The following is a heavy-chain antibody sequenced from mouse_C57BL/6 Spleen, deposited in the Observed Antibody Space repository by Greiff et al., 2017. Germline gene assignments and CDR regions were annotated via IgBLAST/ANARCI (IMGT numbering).Heavy chain of an antibody. Sequence: VQLQQSGAELVRPGTSVKVSCKASGYAFTNYLIEWVKQRPGQGLEWIGVIKPGSGGTNYNEKFKGKATLTADKSSSTAYMQLSSLTSEDSAVYFCASLDYVDYWGQGTTLTVSS. V-gene: IGHV1-54*01. J-gene: IGHJ2*01. CDR2: IKPGSGGT. CDR1: GYAFTNYL. CDR3: ASLDYVDY.